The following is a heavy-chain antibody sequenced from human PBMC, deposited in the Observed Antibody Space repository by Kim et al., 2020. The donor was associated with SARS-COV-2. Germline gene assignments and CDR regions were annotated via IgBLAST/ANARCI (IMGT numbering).Heavy chain of an antibody. CDR1: GLTFSKAW. Sequence: GGSLRLSCAASGLTFSKAWMSWVRQAPGKGLEWVANIKQGGNEKYYVDSVKGRFTISRDNAKNSLYLQLSSLRAEDTAVYYCARVRDYGDFPLRAFDVWGQGTMVTVSS. CDR3: ARVRDYGDFPLRAFDV. V-gene: IGHV3-7*01. CDR2: IKQGGNEK. D-gene: IGHD4-17*01. J-gene: IGHJ3*01.